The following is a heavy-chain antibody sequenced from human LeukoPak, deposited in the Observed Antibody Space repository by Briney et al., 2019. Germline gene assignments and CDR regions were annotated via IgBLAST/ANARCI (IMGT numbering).Heavy chain of an antibody. Sequence: PGGSLRLSCAASGFTFSNYTIHWVRQAPGKGLEWVAVISYDGSNKFYADSVKGRFTISRDNSKNTLYLQMNSLRAEDTSAYYCARWGYSYGYDGSVLWYYFDYWGQGTLVTVSS. J-gene: IGHJ4*02. V-gene: IGHV3-30-3*01. CDR2: ISYDGSNK. CDR1: GFTFSNYT. CDR3: ARWGYSYGYDGSVLWYYFDY. D-gene: IGHD5-18*01.